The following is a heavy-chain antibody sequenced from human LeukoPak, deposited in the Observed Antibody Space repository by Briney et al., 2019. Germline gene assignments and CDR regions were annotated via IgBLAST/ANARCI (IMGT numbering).Heavy chain of an antibody. Sequence: ASVKVSCKASGYTFTSYYMHWVRQAPGQGLEWMGIINPSGGSTSYAQKFQGRVTMTRDTSTSTVYMELSSLRSEDTAVYYCAREEGLVVPAARDDYWGQGPLVTVSS. J-gene: IGHJ4*02. D-gene: IGHD2-2*01. CDR3: AREEGLVVPAARDDY. CDR1: GYTFTSYY. V-gene: IGHV1-46*01. CDR2: INPSGGST.